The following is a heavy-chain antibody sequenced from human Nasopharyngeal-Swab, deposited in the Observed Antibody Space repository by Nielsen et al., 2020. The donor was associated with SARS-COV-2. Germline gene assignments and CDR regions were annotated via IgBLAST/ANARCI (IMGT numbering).Heavy chain of an antibody. CDR2: IRSKAYGGTT. J-gene: IGHJ3*02. CDR3: ARDSYYYDSSGMGPCAFDI. CDR1: GFTFGDYA. V-gene: IGHV3-49*04. D-gene: IGHD3-22*01. Sequence: GESLKISCTASGFTFGDYAMSWVRQAPGKGLEWVGFIRSKAYGGTTEYAASVKGRFTISRDNAKNSLYLQMNSLRAEDTAVYYCARDSYYYDSSGMGPCAFDIWGQGTMVTVSS.